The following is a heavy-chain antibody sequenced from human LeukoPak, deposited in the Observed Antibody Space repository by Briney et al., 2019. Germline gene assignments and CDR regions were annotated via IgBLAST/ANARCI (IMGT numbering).Heavy chain of an antibody. Sequence: PGESLRLSCGASGLTVSSYGMSWVRQAPGKGLEWVSTIIGSAVNTYYADSVKGRFTISRDDSKNTAYLQMNSLRAEDTAVYSCAKYTLRTSYRGLDQWGQGTLVTVSS. J-gene: IGHJ4*02. D-gene: IGHD1-26*01. V-gene: IGHV3-23*01. CDR3: AKYTLRTSYRGLDQ. CDR2: IIGSAVNT. CDR1: GLTVSSYG.